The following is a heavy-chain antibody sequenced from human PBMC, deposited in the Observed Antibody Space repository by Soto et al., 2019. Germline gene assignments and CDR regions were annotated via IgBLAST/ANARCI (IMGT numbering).Heavy chain of an antibody. CDR1: GFSFSMYW. Sequence: GGSLRLSCATSGFSFSMYWMSWVRQAPGRGLEWVANIKEDGGETHHVDSVKGRFTISRDNAKKSLYLQMNSLRPEDTAVYYCAREIPNSYFECWGQGTLVTVS. J-gene: IGHJ4*02. CDR2: IKEDGGET. V-gene: IGHV3-7*01. CDR3: AREIPNSYFEC.